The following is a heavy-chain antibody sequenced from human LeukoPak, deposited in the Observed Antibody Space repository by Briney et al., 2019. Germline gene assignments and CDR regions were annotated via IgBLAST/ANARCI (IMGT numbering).Heavy chain of an antibody. D-gene: IGHD3-16*01. J-gene: IGHJ5*02. V-gene: IGHV4-39*01. CDR3: ARHESSRPGEWFDP. CDR2: IYYSGST. CDR1: GGSISSSSYY. Sequence: PSETLSLTCTVSGGSISSSSYYWGWIRQPPGKGLEWIGSIYYSGSTNYNPSLKSRVTISVDASKNQFSLKLSSVTAADTAVYYCARHESSRPGEWFDPWGQGTLVTVSS.